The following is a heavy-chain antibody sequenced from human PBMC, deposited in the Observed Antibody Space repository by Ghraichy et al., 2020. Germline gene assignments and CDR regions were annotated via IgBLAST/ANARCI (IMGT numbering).Heavy chain of an antibody. CDR3: ARDLDWILYDY. Sequence: GGSLRLSCAASGFTFSTYVMHWVRQAPGKGLVWVSRISHDGRITSYADSVKGRFTISRDNAKNTLFLQVNSLRAEDTAMYYCARDLDWILYDYWGQGTVVTVSS. V-gene: IGHV3-74*01. J-gene: IGHJ4*02. D-gene: IGHD3-9*01. CDR2: ISHDGRIT. CDR1: GFTFSTYV.